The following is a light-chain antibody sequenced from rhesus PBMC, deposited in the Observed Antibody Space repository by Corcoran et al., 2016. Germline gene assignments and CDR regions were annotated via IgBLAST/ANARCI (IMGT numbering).Light chain of an antibody. CDR2: GAS. CDR1: PSVRND. Sequence: QVILTQSPATLSLSPGERAPLSCMASPSVRNDLVWYQQKPGQAPRPLIYGASIRATGIPDRLSGSGSGTDFPLTISSLEPEVVGCYHYYQHFSGWTFGQGTKVEIK. J-gene: IGKJ1*01. CDR3: YQHFSGWT. V-gene: IGKV3-10*02.